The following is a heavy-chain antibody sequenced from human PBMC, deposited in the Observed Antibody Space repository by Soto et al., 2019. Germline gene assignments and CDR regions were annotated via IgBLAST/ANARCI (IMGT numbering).Heavy chain of an antibody. J-gene: IGHJ6*02. CDR1: GYTFSNYA. CDR3: AKGGNIAVVVADYGMDV. Sequence: QVPLVQSGAEVKKPGASMKVSCKASGYTFSNYAMHWVRQAPGQRLEWMGWINAGNGNTKYSQKFQDRVTITRDTSASTAYMELSSLRSEDTAVYYCAKGGNIAVVVADYGMDVWGQGTTVTVSS. CDR2: INAGNGNT. D-gene: IGHD2-15*01. V-gene: IGHV1-3*01.